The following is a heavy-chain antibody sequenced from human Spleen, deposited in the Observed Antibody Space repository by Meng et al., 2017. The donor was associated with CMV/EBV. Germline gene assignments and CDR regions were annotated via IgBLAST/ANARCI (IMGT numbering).Heavy chain of an antibody. J-gene: IGHJ1*01. CDR3: ARLGNRITIFGVVIIEGFFEH. CDR2: INHSGGA. D-gene: IGHD3-3*01. V-gene: IGHV4-34*01. CDR1: GYY. Sequence: GYYWSGIRQPPGKGLEWIGEINHSGGANYSPSLKSRVTMSVDTSKNQFSLRLTSVTAADTAVYYCARLGNRITIFGVVIIEGFFEHWGQGTLVTVSS.